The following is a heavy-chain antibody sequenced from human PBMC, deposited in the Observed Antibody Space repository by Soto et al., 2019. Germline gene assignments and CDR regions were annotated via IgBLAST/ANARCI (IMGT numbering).Heavy chain of an antibody. CDR3: AKVYDHPRI. J-gene: IGHJ4*02. CDR2: ISGSGVSA. CDR1: GFTFSSYA. D-gene: IGHD3-22*01. V-gene: IGHV3-23*01. Sequence: HPAGYLRPACPCSGFTFSSYAMSWARQAPGEGLEWVSAISGSGVSAYYADSVKGRFTISRDNSKNTLYLQMNSLRSEDTAVYYCAKVYDHPRIWGQGTQVTVSS.